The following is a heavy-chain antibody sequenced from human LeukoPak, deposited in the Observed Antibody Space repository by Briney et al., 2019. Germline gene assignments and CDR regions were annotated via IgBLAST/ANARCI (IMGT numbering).Heavy chain of an antibody. CDR3: ARGSPLMAGIYNFDY. Sequence: PSETLSLTCSVSSGSISGYYWNWIRQPPGKGLEWIGQIFYSGSTTYNPSLKSPVTISVDTSKNQFSLKVRSVTAAATAVYYRARGSPLMAGIYNFDYWGQGRLVTVSS. CDR2: IFYSGST. D-gene: IGHD6-19*01. CDR1: SGSISGYY. J-gene: IGHJ4*02. V-gene: IGHV4-59*01.